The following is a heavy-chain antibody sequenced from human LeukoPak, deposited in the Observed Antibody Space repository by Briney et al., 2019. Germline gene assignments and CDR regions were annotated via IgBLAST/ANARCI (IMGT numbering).Heavy chain of an antibody. CDR1: GYTFTSYD. V-gene: IGHV1-8*03. J-gene: IGHJ6*03. CDR3: ARGGIVGAFYYYYYMDV. Sequence: GASVKVSCKASGYTFTSYDINWVRQATGQGLEWMGWMNPNSGNTGYAQKFQGRVTITRNTSISTAYMELSSLRSEDTAVYYCARGGIVGAFYYYYYMDVWGKGTTVTVSS. D-gene: IGHD1-26*01. CDR2: MNPNSGNT.